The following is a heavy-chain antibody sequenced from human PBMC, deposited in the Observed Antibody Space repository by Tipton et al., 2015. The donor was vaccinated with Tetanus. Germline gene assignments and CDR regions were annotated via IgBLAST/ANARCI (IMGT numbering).Heavy chain of an antibody. J-gene: IGHJ5*02. Sequence: TLSLTCTVSGGSISSGGYYWSWIRQHPGKGLEWIGHIYFSGSAFYNPSLKTRLSMSVDTSKNNFPLRLSSVTAADSAVYYCARLDYAASGYIIRFGPWGQGTLVSVST. CDR3: ARLDYAASGYIIRFGP. V-gene: IGHV4-31*03. D-gene: IGHD3-3*01. CDR2: IYFSGSA. CDR1: GGSISSGGYY.